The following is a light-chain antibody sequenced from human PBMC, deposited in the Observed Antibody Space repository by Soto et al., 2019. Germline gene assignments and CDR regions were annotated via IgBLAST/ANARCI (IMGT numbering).Light chain of an antibody. CDR1: SSEVGGYNY. CDR3: SSYTSSTSGV. Sequence: QSALTQPASVSGSPGQSITISCTGTSSEVGGYNYVSWYQHHPGKAPKLMIYDVSNRPSGVSNRFSGSKSGNTASLTISGLQAEDEADYYCSSYTSSTSGVFGGGTKLTVL. CDR2: DVS. J-gene: IGLJ2*01. V-gene: IGLV2-14*03.